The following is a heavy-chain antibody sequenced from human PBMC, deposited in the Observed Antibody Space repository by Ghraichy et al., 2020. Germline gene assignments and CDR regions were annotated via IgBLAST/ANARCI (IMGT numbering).Heavy chain of an antibody. CDR1: GGSISSSSYY. CDR3: ARRDDYGGSLHY. J-gene: IGHJ4*02. V-gene: IGHV4-39*01. CDR2: IYYSGST. D-gene: IGHD4-23*01. Sequence: SETLSLTCTVSGGSISSSSYYWGWIRQPPGKGLEWIGSIYYSGSTYYNPSLKSRVTISVDTSKNQFSLKLSSVTAAHTAVYYCARRDDYGGSLHYWGQGTLVTVSS.